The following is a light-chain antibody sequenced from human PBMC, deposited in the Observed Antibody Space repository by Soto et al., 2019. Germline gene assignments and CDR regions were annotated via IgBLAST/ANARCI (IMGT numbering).Light chain of an antibody. V-gene: IGLV2-14*01. J-gene: IGLJ2*01. CDR2: DVS. Sequence: QSVLTQPASVSGSPGQSITISCTGTSSDVGDYKYVSWYQQHPGKAPKLMIYDVSNRPSGVSNRFSGSKSGNTASLTISGLQAEDEADYYCSSYTSSNTVVFGGGTQLTVL. CDR3: SSYTSSNTVV. CDR1: SSDVGDYKY.